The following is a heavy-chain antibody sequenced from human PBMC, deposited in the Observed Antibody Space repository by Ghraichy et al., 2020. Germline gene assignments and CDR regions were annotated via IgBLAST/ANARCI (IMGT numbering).Heavy chain of an antibody. CDR1: GFPFNVNN. D-gene: IGHD1-26*01. Sequence: GGSLRLSCTASGFPFNVNNMNWVRQAPGEGLEWVSPISSSLSHISYADSVKGRFTVSRDNAKRSLYLQMNSLRGEDTAVYFCTRTRFGSPHSFDFWGQGTLVTVSS. J-gene: IGHJ4*02. CDR3: TRTRFGSPHSFDF. V-gene: IGHV3-21*01. CDR2: ISSSLSHI.